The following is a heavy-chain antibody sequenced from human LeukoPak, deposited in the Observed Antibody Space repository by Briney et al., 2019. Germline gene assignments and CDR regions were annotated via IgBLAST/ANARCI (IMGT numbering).Heavy chain of an antibody. D-gene: IGHD5-12*01. V-gene: IGHV3-23*01. J-gene: IGHJ4*02. CDR2: ISGSGGST. CDR3: ARLHVDIVATTSYYFDY. Sequence: GGSLRLSCAASGFTFSSYAMSWVRQAPGKGLEWVSAISGSGGSTYYADSVKGRFTISRDNSKNTLYLQMNSLRAEDTAVYYCARLHVDIVATTSYYFDYWGQGTLVTVSS. CDR1: GFTFSSYA.